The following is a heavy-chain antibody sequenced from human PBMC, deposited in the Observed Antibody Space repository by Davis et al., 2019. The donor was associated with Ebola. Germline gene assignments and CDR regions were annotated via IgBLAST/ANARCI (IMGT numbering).Heavy chain of an antibody. CDR2: ISETGDRT. CDR3: ARDLKATVVRKCFGN. D-gene: IGHD4-23*01. V-gene: IGHV3-23*01. CDR1: GFTLSKYW. Sequence: GESLKISCAASGFTLSKYWVHWVRQAPGKGLDWVSVISETGDRTYYSDSVKGRFSISRDRSTNTVHLQMNSVRAEDTAVYYCARDLKATVVRKCFGNWGQGTPVTVSS. J-gene: IGHJ4*02.